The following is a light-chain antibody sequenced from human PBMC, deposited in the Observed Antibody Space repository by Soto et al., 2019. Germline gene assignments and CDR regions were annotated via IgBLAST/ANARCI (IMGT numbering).Light chain of an antibody. Sequence: EIVLTQSPGTLSLSPGERATLSCRASQSVGKYLVWYQQKPGQAPRLLIYDASNRATGIPARFSGSGSGTDFTLTISSLEPEDFAVYYCQQYGSSPWTFGQGTKVDI. CDR2: DAS. J-gene: IGKJ1*01. V-gene: IGKV3-20*01. CDR1: QSVGKY. CDR3: QQYGSSPWT.